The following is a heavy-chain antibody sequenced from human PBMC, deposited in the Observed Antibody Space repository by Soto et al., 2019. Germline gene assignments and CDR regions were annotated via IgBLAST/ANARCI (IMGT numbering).Heavy chain of an antibody. V-gene: IGHV4-39*02. D-gene: IGHD3-16*01. CDR3: ARDGGAAAGGYYYYGMDV. Sequence: SETLSLTCTVSGGSISGSSYYWGWIRQPPGKGLEWIGSIYYSGSTYYNPSLKSRVTISVDTSKNQFSLKLSSVTAADTAVYYCARDGGAAAGGYYYYGMDVWGQGTTVTV. CDR2: IYYSGST. CDR1: GGSISGSSYY. J-gene: IGHJ6*02.